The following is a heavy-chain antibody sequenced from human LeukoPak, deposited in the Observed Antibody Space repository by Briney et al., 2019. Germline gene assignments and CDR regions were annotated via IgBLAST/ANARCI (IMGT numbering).Heavy chain of an antibody. Sequence: PGGSLRLSCAASGLTFSSAWMSWVRQAPGKGLEWVGHIKSNTDGGTTGYAAPVKGRFTISGDDSKKTLFLQMNSLKTEDTAVYYCTIPRRDYWGQGTLVTVSS. CDR1: GLTFSSAW. CDR2: IKSNTDGGTT. V-gene: IGHV3-15*01. CDR3: TIPRRDY. J-gene: IGHJ4*02.